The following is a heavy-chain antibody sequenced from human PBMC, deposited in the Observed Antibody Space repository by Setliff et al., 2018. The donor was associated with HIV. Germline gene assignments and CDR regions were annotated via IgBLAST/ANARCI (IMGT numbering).Heavy chain of an antibody. Sequence: ASVKVSCKASGYTFTSKHINWVRQATGQGLEWLGWMDPSRAATGYAQKFQGRVTMTRNTSISTAYMELSSLRSEDTAVYYCARDRLLYWYSSGWPYYYYGMDVWGQGTTVTVSS. CDR1: GYTFTSKH. J-gene: IGHJ6*02. V-gene: IGHV1-8*01. CDR3: ARDRLLYWYSSGWPYYYYGMDV. CDR2: MDPSRAAT. D-gene: IGHD6-19*01.